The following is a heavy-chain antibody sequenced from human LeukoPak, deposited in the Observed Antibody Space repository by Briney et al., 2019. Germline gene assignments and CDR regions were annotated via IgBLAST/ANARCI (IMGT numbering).Heavy chain of an antibody. J-gene: IGHJ5*02. V-gene: IGHV1-2*02. CDR3: ARNTISYSSGWYHCRVPSLAH. D-gene: IGHD6-19*01. Sequence: GASVKVSCKASGYTFTGYYMHWARQAPGQGLEWMGWINPNSGGTNYAQKFQGRVTMTRDTSISTAYMELSRLRSDDTAVYYCARNTISYSSGWYHCRVPSLAHWGQGTLVTVSS. CDR1: GYTFTGYY. CDR2: INPNSGGT.